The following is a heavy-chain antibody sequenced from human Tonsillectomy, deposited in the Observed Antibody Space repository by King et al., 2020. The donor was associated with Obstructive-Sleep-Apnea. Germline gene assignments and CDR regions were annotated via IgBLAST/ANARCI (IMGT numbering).Heavy chain of an antibody. CDR3: ARGSPYYFDY. CDR1: GGSISSDGYY. V-gene: IGHV4-31*03. J-gene: IGHJ4*02. D-gene: IGHD3-10*01. CDR2: IYYSGST. Sequence: LQLQESGTGLVKPSQTLSLTCIVSGGSISSDGYYWSWIRQHPGKGLEWIAYIYYSGSTYYNPSLKSRVTISVDTSKNQLSLKLSSMTAADTAVYYCARGSPYYFDYWGQGTLVTVSS.